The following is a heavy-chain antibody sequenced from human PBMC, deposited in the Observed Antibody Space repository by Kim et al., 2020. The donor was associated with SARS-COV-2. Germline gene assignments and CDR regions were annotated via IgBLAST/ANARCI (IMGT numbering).Heavy chain of an antibody. Sequence: STYYNPSLKGRVTRSVETCKNPFSLKLSSVTAADPAVYYCASARRPWIDPWGQGTLVTVSS. CDR3: ASARRPWIDP. V-gene: IGHV4-31*02. CDR2: ST. J-gene: IGHJ5*02.